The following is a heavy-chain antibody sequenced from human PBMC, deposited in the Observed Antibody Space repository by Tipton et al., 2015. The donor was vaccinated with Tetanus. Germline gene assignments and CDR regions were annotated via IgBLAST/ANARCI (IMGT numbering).Heavy chain of an antibody. CDR1: GFTFSSYA. CDR3: ARRAAAGSFDY. V-gene: IGHV3-30-3*01. J-gene: IGHJ4*02. Sequence: CAASGFTFSSYAMHWVRQAPGKGLEWVAVISYDGSNKYYADSVKGRFTISRDNSKNTLYLQMNSLRAEDTAVYYCARRAAAGSFDYWGQGTLVTVSS. D-gene: IGHD6-13*01. CDR2: ISYDGSNK.